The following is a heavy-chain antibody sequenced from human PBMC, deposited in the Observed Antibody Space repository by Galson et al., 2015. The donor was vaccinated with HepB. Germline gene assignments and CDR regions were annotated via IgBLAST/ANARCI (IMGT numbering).Heavy chain of an antibody. D-gene: IGHD3-3*01. Sequence: SVKVSCKASGYTFTSYGISWVRQAPGQGLEWMGWISAYNGNTNYAQKLQGRVTMTTDTSTSTAYMELRSLRSDDTAVYYCAREAKTLGYYDFWSGYYTAAMDVWGKGTTVTVSS. V-gene: IGHV1-18*01. CDR3: AREAKTLGYYDFWSGYYTAAMDV. CDR2: ISAYNGNT. J-gene: IGHJ6*04. CDR1: GYTFTSYG.